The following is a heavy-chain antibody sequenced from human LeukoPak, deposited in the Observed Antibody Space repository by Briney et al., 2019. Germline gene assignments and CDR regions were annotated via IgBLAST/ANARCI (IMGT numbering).Heavy chain of an antibody. V-gene: IGHV1-69*13. J-gene: IGHJ6*02. D-gene: IGHD3-22*01. Sequence: PVKVSCKASGGTFSSYAISWVRQAPGQGLEWMGGIIPIFGTANYAQKFQGRVTITADESTSTAYMELSSLRSEDTAVYYCASSGYYYPIYYYYGMDVWGQGTTVTVSS. CDR2: IIPIFGTA. CDR1: GGTFSSYA. CDR3: ASSGYYYPIYYYYGMDV.